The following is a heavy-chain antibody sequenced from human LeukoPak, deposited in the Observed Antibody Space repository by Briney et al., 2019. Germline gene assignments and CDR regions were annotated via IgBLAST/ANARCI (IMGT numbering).Heavy chain of an antibody. CDR1: GGTFSTYA. V-gene: IGHV1-69*13. CDR3: ATSPTSDSPGY. Sequence: GASVKVSCKASGGTFSTYAISWVRQAPGQGLEWMGGIIPILGTANYAQKFQGRVTITADESTSTAYMELSSLRSEDTAVYYCATSPTSDSPGYWGQGTLVTVSS. J-gene: IGHJ4*02. D-gene: IGHD2-21*02. CDR2: IIPILGTA.